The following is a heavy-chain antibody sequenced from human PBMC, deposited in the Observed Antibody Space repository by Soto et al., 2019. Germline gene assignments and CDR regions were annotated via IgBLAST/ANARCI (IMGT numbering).Heavy chain of an antibody. CDR3: ARVFYGTGNYNWFDL. J-gene: IGHJ5*02. V-gene: IGHV4-30-4*01. Sequence: QVQLQESGPGLVKPSQTLSLTCTVSGGSISSGDYYWSWVRQPPGKGLEWIGYIYRSGSTNYNPSLKSRVTISVDTSKNKFSLKLTSVTAADTAVYYCARVFYGTGNYNWFDLWGQGTLVTVSS. CDR1: GGSISSGDYY. D-gene: IGHD3-10*01. CDR2: IYRSGST.